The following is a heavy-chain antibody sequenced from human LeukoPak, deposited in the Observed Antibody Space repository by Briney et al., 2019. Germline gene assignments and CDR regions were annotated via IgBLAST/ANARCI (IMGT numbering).Heavy chain of an antibody. CDR1: GYTYTSYY. D-gene: IGHD2-2*01. CDR2: INPSGGST. CDR3: TTHCSSTSCLWSGTWFDP. V-gene: IGHV1-46*01. J-gene: IGHJ5*02. Sequence: GASVKVSCKASGYTYTSYYMHWVRQAPGQGLEWMGIINPSGGSTSYAQKFQGRVTMTRDMSTSTVYMELSGLRSEDTAVYYCTTHCSSTSCLWSGTWFDPWGQGTLVTVSS.